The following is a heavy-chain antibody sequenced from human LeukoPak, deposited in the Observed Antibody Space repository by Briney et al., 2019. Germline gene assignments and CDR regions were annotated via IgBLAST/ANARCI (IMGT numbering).Heavy chain of an antibody. CDR1: GGSFSGYY. CDR3: ARQQYSSSAQVDY. CDR2: INHSGST. V-gene: IGHV4-34*01. J-gene: IGHJ4*02. Sequence: PSETLSLTCAVYGGSFSGYYWSWIRQPPGKGLKWIGEINHSGSTNNNPSLKSRVTISVDTSKNQFSLKLSSVTAADTAVYYCARQQYSSSAQVDYWGQGTLVTVSS. D-gene: IGHD6-6*01.